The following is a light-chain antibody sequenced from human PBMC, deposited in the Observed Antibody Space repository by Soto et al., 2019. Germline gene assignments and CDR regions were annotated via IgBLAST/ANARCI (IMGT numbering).Light chain of an antibody. V-gene: IGLV2-14*01. CDR1: SSEVGGYNY. CDR2: DVS. CDR3: CSYTTSNTRQIV. Sequence: QSVLTQPASVSGSPGQSITISCTGTSSEVGGYNYVSWYQQHPGKAPKFMIYDVSNRPSGVSNRFSGSNSGNTASLTISGLQAKDEADYYCCSYTTSNTRQIVFGTGTKVTVL. J-gene: IGLJ1*01.